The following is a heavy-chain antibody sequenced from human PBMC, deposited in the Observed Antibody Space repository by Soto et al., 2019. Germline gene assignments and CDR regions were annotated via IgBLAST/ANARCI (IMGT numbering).Heavy chain of an antibody. CDR1: GFTLSDYW. V-gene: IGHV3-74*01. CDR2: IDSDGSYT. CDR3: GRGKVGARGGDY. J-gene: IGHJ4*02. Sequence: EVQLVESGGGLVQPGGSLRLSCAASGFTLSDYWMHWVRQPPGKGPVWVSRIDSDGSYTAYADSVEGRFTISRDNAKKPRELRMKSLRGEDTAVNLCGRGKVGARGGDYWGQGTLVTVSS. D-gene: IGHD3-10*01.